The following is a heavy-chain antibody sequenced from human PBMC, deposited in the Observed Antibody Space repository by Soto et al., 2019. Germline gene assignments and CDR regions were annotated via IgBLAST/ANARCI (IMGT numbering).Heavy chain of an antibody. V-gene: IGHV3-15*01. D-gene: IGHD2-2*01. Sequence: GGSLRLSCAASGFTFSNAWMSWVRLAPGKGREWVGGVKSKTDGETTDYAATAKGRFTVSRDDSEKTLYLEMNSLRTEYTAVYYCTTDSRSPPSCYNMNVWGQGTTFTFS. CDR2: VKSKTDGETT. CDR1: GFTFSNAW. CDR3: TTDSRSPPSCYNMNV. J-gene: IGHJ6*02.